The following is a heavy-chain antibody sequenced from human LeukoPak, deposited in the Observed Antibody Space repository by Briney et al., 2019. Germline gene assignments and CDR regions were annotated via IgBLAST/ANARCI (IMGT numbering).Heavy chain of an antibody. Sequence: PGGSLRLSCAASGLTFSWNGMHWVRQAPGKGLEWLAFIQYDGSSKYYADSVKGRFTISRDNSKNTLYLQMNSLRAEDTAVYCCASSLYYYDSSGYSDYWGQGTLVTVSS. J-gene: IGHJ4*02. V-gene: IGHV3-30*02. D-gene: IGHD3-22*01. CDR1: GLTFSWNG. CDR2: IQYDGSSK. CDR3: ASSLYYYDSSGYSDY.